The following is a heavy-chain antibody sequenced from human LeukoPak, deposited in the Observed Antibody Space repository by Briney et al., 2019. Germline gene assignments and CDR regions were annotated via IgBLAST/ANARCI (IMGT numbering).Heavy chain of an antibody. Sequence: GGSLRLSCAASEFSVGSNYMTWVRQAPGKGLEWVSLIYSGGSTYYADSVKGRFTISRDNAKNSLYLQMNSLRDEDTAVYYCARDYGSGSYYEAWGQGTLVTVSS. CDR2: IYSGGST. V-gene: IGHV3-66*01. CDR1: EFSVGSNY. D-gene: IGHD3-10*01. J-gene: IGHJ5*02. CDR3: ARDYGSGSYYEA.